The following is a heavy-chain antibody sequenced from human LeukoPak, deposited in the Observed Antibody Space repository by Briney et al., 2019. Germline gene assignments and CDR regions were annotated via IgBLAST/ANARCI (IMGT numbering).Heavy chain of an antibody. CDR2: IIPIFGTA. D-gene: IGHD3-22*01. Sequence: GASVKVSCKASGGTFSSYAISWVRQAPGQGVEWMGGIIPIFGTANYAQKFQGRVTITADESTSTAYMELSSLRSEDTAVYYCAREGGRYYYDTQRYFQHWGQGTLVTVSS. V-gene: IGHV1-69*13. CDR3: AREGGRYYYDTQRYFQH. CDR1: GGTFSSYA. J-gene: IGHJ1*01.